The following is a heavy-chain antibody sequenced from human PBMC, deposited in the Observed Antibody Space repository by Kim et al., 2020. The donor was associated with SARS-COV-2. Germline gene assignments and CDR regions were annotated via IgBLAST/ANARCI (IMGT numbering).Heavy chain of an antibody. CDR3: ARDARYGEEQPIHSHSVYDYYGMDV. Sequence: GGSLRLSCAASGFTFSSYSMNWVRQAPGKGLEWVSSISSSSSYIYYADSVKGRFTISRDNAKNSLYLQMNSLRAEDTAVYYCARDARYGEEQPIHSHSVYDYYGMDVWGQGTTVTVSS. J-gene: IGHJ6*02. D-gene: IGHD3-10*01. CDR2: ISSSSSYI. CDR1: GFTFSSYS. V-gene: IGHV3-21*01.